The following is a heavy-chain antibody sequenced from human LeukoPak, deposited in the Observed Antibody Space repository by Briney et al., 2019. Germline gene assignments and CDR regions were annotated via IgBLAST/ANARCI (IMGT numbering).Heavy chain of an antibody. D-gene: IGHD6-13*01. J-gene: IGHJ3*02. CDR3: ARGSTGYSTRVRAFDI. V-gene: IGHV3-30*02. CDR2: IRYDGSNK. CDR1: GFTFSSYG. Sequence: PGGSLRLSCAASGFTFSSYGMHWVRQAPGKGLEWVAFIRYDGSNKYYADSVKGRFTISRDNSKNTLYLQMNSLRAEDTAVYYCARGSTGYSTRVRAFDIWGQGTMVTVSS.